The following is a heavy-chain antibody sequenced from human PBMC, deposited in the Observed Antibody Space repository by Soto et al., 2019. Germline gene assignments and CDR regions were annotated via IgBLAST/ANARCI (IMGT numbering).Heavy chain of an antibody. D-gene: IGHD5-18*01. Sequence: QVHLVESGGGLVKPGGSLRLSCAASGFSFSDYYMSWIRQAPGKGLEWVSYISSSGDTIYYADSVRGRFTISRDNAKNSLYLQMTSLRAEDTAVYFCAREAAMAVHYYYYMDVWGKGTPVAVSS. V-gene: IGHV3-11*01. CDR3: AREAAMAVHYYYYMDV. CDR2: ISSSGDTI. CDR1: GFSFSDYY. J-gene: IGHJ6*03.